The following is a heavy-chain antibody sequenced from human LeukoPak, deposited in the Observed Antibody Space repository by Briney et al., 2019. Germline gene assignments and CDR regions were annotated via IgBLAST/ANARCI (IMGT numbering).Heavy chain of an antibody. CDR3: ARDLVTTLYNWFDP. J-gene: IGHJ5*02. Sequence: ASVKVSCKASGYTFTSYAMNWVRQAPGQGLGWMGWINTNTGNPTYAQGFTGRFVFSLDTSVSTAYLQISSLKAEDTAVYYCARDLVTTLYNWFDPWGQGTLVTVSS. CDR1: GYTFTSYA. V-gene: IGHV7-4-1*02. CDR2: INTNTGNP. D-gene: IGHD4-17*01.